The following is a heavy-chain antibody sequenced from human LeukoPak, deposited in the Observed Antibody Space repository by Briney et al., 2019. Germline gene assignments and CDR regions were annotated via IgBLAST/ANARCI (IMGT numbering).Heavy chain of an antibody. CDR1: GGSISSYY. CDR2: IYYSGST. Sequence: SETLSLTCTVSGGSISSYYWSWIRQPPGKGLEWIGYIYYSGSTNYNPSLKSRVTISVDTSKNQFSLKLSSVTAADTAVYYCARGGRLGNRFDPWGQGTLVTVSS. CDR3: ARGGRLGNRFDP. V-gene: IGHV4-59*01. D-gene: IGHD3-16*01. J-gene: IGHJ5*02.